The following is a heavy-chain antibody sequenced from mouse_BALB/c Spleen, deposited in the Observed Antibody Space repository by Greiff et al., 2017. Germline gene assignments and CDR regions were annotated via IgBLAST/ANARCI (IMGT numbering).Heavy chain of an antibody. Sequence: DVHLVESGGDLVKPGGSLKLSCAASGFTFSSYGMSWVRQTPDKRLEWVATISSGGSYTYYPDSVKGRFTISRDNAKNTLYLQMSSLKSEDTAMYYCARTTAYYFDYWGQGTTLTVSS. CDR1: GFTFSSYG. V-gene: IGHV5-6*01. J-gene: IGHJ2*01. CDR3: ARTTAYYFDY. D-gene: IGHD1-2*01. CDR2: ISSGGSYT.